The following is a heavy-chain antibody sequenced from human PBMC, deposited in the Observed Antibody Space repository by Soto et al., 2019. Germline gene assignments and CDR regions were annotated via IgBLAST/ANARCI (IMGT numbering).Heavy chain of an antibody. Sequence: SGPTLVKPTQTLTLTCTFSGFSLSTSGMCVSWIRQPPGKALEWLARIDWDDDKYYSTSLKTRLTISKDTSKNQVVLTMTNMDPVDTATYYCARIWVLGIRHRRDPDAFDIWGQGTMVTVSS. V-gene: IGHV2-70*11. J-gene: IGHJ3*02. D-gene: IGHD3-10*01. CDR2: IDWDDDK. CDR1: GFSLSTSGMC. CDR3: ARIWVLGIRHRRDPDAFDI.